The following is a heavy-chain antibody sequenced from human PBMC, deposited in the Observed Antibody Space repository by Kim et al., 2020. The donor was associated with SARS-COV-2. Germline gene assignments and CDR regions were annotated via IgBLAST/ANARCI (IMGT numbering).Heavy chain of an antibody. V-gene: IGHV3-11*05. Sequence: RLPISRDNAKNSLYLQMNSLRAEDTAVYYCARVEDTAMIRYTYSAYYFDYWGQGTLVTVSS. CDR3: ARVEDTAMIRYTYSAYYFDY. D-gene: IGHD5-18*01. J-gene: IGHJ4*02.